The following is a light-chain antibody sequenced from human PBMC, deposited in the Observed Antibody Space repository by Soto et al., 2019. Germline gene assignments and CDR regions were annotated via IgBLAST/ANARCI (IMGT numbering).Light chain of an antibody. CDR1: SSDVGGYRY. V-gene: IGLV2-14*01. CDR3: SSYTSSNTVL. Sequence: QSALTQPASVSGSPGQSISMSCTGTSSDVGGYRYVSWYQHHPGKAPKLMIYEVSNRPSGVSNRFSGSKSGNTASLTISGLQAEDEADYYCSSYTSSNTVLFGGGTKLTV. CDR2: EVS. J-gene: IGLJ2*01.